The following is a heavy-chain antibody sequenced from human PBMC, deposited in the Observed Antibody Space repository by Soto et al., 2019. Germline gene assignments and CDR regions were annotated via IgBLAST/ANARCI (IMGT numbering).Heavy chain of an antibody. J-gene: IGHJ4*02. CDR3: ARSGDNYNVLDY. CDR1: GFTVSDYY. V-gene: IGHV3-11*06. CDR2: SSNSGTYT. Sequence: GGSLGLACAASGFTVSDYYMSWIRQAPGKGLEWLSYSSNSGTYTRYADSVKGRFSISRDNAKNSLYLQINSLRGEDSATYYCARSGDNYNVLDYRCQATSVTLSS. D-gene: IGHD3-10*02.